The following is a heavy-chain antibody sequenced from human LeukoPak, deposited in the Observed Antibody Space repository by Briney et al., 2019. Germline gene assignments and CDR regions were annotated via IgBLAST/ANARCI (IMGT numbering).Heavy chain of an antibody. Sequence: SETLSLTCTVSGGSIRSYYWSWIRQPPGKGLEWIGDIYYSGSTNYNPSLKSRVTISVDTSKNQFSLKLSSVTAADTAVYYCARDRIGLDPWGQGTLVTVSS. CDR3: ARDRIGLDP. D-gene: IGHD2-21*01. V-gene: IGHV4-59*01. J-gene: IGHJ5*02. CDR2: IYYSGST. CDR1: GGSIRSYY.